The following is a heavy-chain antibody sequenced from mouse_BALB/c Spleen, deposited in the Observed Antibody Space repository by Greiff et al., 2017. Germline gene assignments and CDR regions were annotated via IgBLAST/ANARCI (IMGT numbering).Heavy chain of an antibody. V-gene: IGHV5-6-4*01. J-gene: IGHJ3*01. CDR1: GFTFSSYT. CDR3: TRDDGYYVPY. D-gene: IGHD2-3*01. CDR2: ISSGGSYT. Sequence: EVHLVESGGGLVKPGGSLKLSCAASGFTFSSYTMSWVRQTPEKRLEWVATISSGGSYTYYPDSVKGRFTISRDNAKNTLYLQMSSLKSEDTAMYYCTRDDGYYVPYWGQGTLVTVSA.